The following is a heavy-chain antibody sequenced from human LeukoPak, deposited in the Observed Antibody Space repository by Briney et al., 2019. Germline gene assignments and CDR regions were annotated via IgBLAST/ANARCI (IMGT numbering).Heavy chain of an antibody. CDR2: INTNTGNP. V-gene: IGHV7-4-1*02. CDR3: ARTFVVVPAAMVGWFDP. CDR1: GYTFTSYG. D-gene: IGHD2-2*01. J-gene: IGHJ5*02. Sequence: GASVKVSCKASGYTFTSYGISWVRQAPGQGLEWMGWINTNTGNPTYAQGFTGRFVFSLDTSVSTAYLQISSLKAEDTAVYYCARTFVVVPAAMVGWFDPWGQGTLVTVSS.